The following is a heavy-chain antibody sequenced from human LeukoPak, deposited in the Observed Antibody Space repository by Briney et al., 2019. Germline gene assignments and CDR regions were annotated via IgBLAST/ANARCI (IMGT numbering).Heavy chain of an antibody. CDR1: GSSFTSYW. Sequence: GASLKISCKGSGSSFTSYWIGWVRQMPGKGLEWMGIIYPGDSDTRYSPSFQGQVTISADKSISTAYLQWSSLKASDSAMYYCGRFSVLDTAMVLFDYWGQGNLVTVSS. CDR3: GRFSVLDTAMVLFDY. D-gene: IGHD5-18*01. CDR2: IYPGDSDT. J-gene: IGHJ4*02. V-gene: IGHV5-51*01.